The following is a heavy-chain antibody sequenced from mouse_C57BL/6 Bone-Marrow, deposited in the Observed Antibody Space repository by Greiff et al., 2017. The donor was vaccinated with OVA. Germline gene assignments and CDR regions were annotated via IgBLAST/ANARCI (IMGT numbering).Heavy chain of an antibody. D-gene: IGHD3-2*02. CDR2: IDPEDGDT. Sequence: EVQVVESGAELVRPGASVKLSCTASGFNIKDYYMHWVKQRPEQGLEWIGRIDPEDGDTEYAPKFQGKATMTADTSSTTAYLQLSSLTSEDTAVYYCTTAQAKDYWGQGTTLTVSS. CDR1: GFNIKDYY. J-gene: IGHJ2*01. V-gene: IGHV14-1*01. CDR3: TTAQAKDY.